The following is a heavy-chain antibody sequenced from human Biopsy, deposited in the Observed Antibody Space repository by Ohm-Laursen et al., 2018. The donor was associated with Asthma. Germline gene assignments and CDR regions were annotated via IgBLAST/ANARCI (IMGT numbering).Heavy chain of an antibody. J-gene: IGHJ4*02. CDR1: GFTFSSYA. CDR2: ISGSGGST. V-gene: IGHV3-23*01. Sequence: SLRLSCAASGFTFSSYAMSWVRQAPGKGLEWVSAISGSGGSTYYADSVKGRFTISRDNSKNTLYLQISSLRAEDTAVYYCARDFYDSSGYLHFDYWGQGTLVTVPS. CDR3: ARDFYDSSGYLHFDY. D-gene: IGHD3-22*01.